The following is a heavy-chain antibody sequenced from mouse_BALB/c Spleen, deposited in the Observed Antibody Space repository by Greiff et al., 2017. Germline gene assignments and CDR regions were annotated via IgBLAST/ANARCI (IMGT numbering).Heavy chain of an antibody. CDR2: IFPGSGNT. CDR3: ACYDC. CDR1: GYSFTSYY. V-gene: IGHV1-66*01. D-gene: IGHD1-1*01. Sequence: QVQLQQSGPELVKPGASVKISCKSSGYSFTSYYIHWVKQRPGQGLEWIGCIFPGSGNTKYNEKFKGKATLTADTSSSTAYMQLSSLTSEDSAVYFCACYDCWGRGTTLTVSS. J-gene: IGHJ2*01.